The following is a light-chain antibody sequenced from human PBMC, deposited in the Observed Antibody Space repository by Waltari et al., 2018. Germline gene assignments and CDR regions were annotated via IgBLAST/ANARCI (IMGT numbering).Light chain of an antibody. V-gene: IGKV3-11*01. CDR1: QSVSSY. CDR3: QQRSNWPT. CDR2: DAS. Sequence: PPACRASQSVSSYLAWYQQQPGQAPRLLTYDASNRATGIPARFSGSGSGTDFTLTISSLEPEDFAVYYCQQRSNWPTFGQGTKVEIK. J-gene: IGKJ1*01.